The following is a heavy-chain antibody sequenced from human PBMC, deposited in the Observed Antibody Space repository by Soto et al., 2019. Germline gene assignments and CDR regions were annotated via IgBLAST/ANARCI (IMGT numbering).Heavy chain of an antibody. CDR2: IYYSGST. V-gene: IGHV4-31*03. J-gene: IGHJ5*02. D-gene: IGHD2-15*01. CDR1: GGSISSGGYY. CDR3: ARDCSVVVAATRDPWFDL. Sequence: QVQLQESGPGLVKPSQTLSLTCTVSGGSISSGGYYWSWIRQHPGKGLEWIGYIYYSGSTYYNPSLKSRVTISVDTSKNQFSLKLSSVTAADTAVYYCARDCSVVVAATRDPWFDLWGQGTLVTVSS.